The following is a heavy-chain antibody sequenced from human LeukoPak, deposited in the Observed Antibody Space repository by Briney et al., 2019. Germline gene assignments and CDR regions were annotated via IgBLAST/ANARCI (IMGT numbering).Heavy chain of an antibody. CDR3: ARARTGDGYSFYFDY. J-gene: IGHJ4*02. Sequence: GGSLRLSCAASGFTFSSYALNWVRQAPGKGLEWVANIKQDESEKYYVDSVKGRFTISRDNTKNSLYLQMNSLRAGDTAVYYCARARTGDGYSFYFDYWGQGTLVTVSS. CDR2: IKQDESEK. CDR1: GFTFSSYA. V-gene: IGHV3-7*03. D-gene: IGHD5-18*01.